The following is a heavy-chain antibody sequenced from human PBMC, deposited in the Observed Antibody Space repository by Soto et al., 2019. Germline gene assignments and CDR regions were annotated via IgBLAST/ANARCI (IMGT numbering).Heavy chain of an antibody. J-gene: IGHJ6*02. CDR1: GGTFSSYA. V-gene: IGHV1-69*13. Sequence: GASVKVSCKASGGTFSSYAISWVRQAPGQGLEWMGGIIPIFGTANYAQKFQGRVTITADESTSTAYMELSSLRSEDTAVYYCARAATIFGVVIPYGMDVWGQGTTVTVSS. CDR3: ARAATIFGVVIPYGMDV. CDR2: IIPIFGTA. D-gene: IGHD3-3*01.